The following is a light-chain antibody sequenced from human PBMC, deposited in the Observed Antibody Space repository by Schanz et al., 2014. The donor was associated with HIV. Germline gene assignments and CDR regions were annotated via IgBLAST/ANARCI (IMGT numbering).Light chain of an antibody. V-gene: IGKV1-27*01. Sequence: IQMTQSPSTVSTSVGDRVTITCRASQTIGRLLAWYQQKPGKVPKLLIYAASTLQSGVPSRFSGSGSGTDFTLTISSLQPEDVATYYCQKYNSALWTFGQGTKVEIK. J-gene: IGKJ1*01. CDR2: AAS. CDR1: QTIGRL. CDR3: QKYNSALWT.